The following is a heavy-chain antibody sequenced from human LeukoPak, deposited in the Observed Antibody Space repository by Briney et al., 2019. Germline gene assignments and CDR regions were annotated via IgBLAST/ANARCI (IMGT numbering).Heavy chain of an antibody. CDR2: IIRSSSNI. V-gene: IGHV3-21*01. CDR3: ARAKGYVYVDY. Sequence: PGGCLRLSCSASGFTFSSYSVDCVRQARGRGLGWVSSIIRSSSNITYAASVKGRFTTSGDNNNNSLYQQMNSLSAEATAVYYCARAKGYVYVDYWGQGTLVTVSS. J-gene: IGHJ4*02. D-gene: IGHD2-15*01. CDR1: GFTFSSYS.